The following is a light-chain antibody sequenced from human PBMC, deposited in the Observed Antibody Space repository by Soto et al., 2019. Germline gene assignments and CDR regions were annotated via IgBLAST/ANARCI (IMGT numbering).Light chain of an antibody. Sequence: AIQMTQSPSSLSASVGDRVTITCRASQGIRNHLGWFQQKPGRAPRLLIYAASSLQTGVPSRFSGSGSDTDFTLTISSLQPEDFATYYCLQDYNYPYTFGHGTKLDIK. CDR1: QGIRNH. V-gene: IGKV1-6*01. J-gene: IGKJ2*01. CDR2: AAS. CDR3: LQDYNYPYT.